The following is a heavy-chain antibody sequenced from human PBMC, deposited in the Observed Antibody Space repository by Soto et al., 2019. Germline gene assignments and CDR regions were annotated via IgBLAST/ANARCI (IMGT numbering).Heavy chain of an antibody. Sequence: SLTCTFSGGSISSGDYYWSWIRQPPGKGLEWIGYIYYSGSTYYNPSLKSRVTISVDPSRGTVYLLMDSLRTDDTAVYYCVFGSWNQYSFAHWGQETLFTVSS. CDR2: IYYSGST. V-gene: IGHV4-30-4*01. J-gene: IGHJ4*02. CDR1: GGSISSGDYY. D-gene: IGHD6-13*01. CDR3: VFGSWNQYSFAH.